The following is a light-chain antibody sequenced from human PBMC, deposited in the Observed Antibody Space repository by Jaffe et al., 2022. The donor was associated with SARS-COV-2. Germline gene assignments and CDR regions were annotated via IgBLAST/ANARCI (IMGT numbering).Light chain of an antibody. V-gene: IGLV1-47*01. CDR3: AAWDDSLSGYV. CDR1: SSNIGSNS. Sequence: QSVLTQPPSASGTPGQRVTISCSGSSSNIGSNSVSWYQQLPGTAPKLLIFRNSQRPSGVPDRVSGSKSGTSASLAISGLRSEDEADYYCAAWDDSLSGYVFGTGTEVSVL. J-gene: IGLJ1*01. CDR2: RNS.